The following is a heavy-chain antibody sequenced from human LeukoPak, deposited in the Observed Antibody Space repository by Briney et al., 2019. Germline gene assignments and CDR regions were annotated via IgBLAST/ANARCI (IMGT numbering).Heavy chain of an antibody. CDR2: LYPGDSPT. J-gene: IGHJ4*02. D-gene: IGHD6-19*01. CDR3: ALSIAVAGTVTYFDF. Sequence: GESLKISCKGSGYSFTSYWIGWVRQMPGKGLEWVGALYPGDSPTIYSPSFQGQVTISAHKAISTFYLPWTSLQAPAPPMYDCALSIAVAGTVTYFDFWGQGILVTVSS. CDR1: GYSFTSYW. V-gene: IGHV5-51*01.